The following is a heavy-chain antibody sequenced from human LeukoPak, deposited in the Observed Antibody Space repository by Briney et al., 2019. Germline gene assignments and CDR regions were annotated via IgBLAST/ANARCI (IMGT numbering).Heavy chain of an antibody. CDR2: IIPIFGTA. J-gene: IGHJ4*02. V-gene: IGHV1-69*06. CDR1: GGTFSSYA. D-gene: IGHD2-2*01. Sequence: SVKLSCKASGGTFSSYAISWVRQAPGQGLEWMGGIIPIFGTANYAQKFQGRVTITADKSTSTAYMELSSLRSEDTAVYYCARGVVPAARGVFDYWGQGTLVTVSS. CDR3: ARGVVPAARGVFDY.